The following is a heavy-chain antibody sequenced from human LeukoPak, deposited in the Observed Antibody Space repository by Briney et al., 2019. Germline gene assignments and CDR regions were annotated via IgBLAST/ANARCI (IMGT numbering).Heavy chain of an antibody. CDR1: EFTFSSYG. Sequence: RSLGLSCAASEFTFSSYGMHWVRQAPRKGLERVAVIWYDGSNNYYADSVKGRFTISRDNSKNTLYLQMNSLRAEDTAVYYCASAVRGYSYYFDYWGQGTLVTVSS. CDR3: ASAVRGYSYYFDY. CDR2: IWYDGSNN. V-gene: IGHV3-33*01. D-gene: IGHD5-18*01. J-gene: IGHJ4*02.